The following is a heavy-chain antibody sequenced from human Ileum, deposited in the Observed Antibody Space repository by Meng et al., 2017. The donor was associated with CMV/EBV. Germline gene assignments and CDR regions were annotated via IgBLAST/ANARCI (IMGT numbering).Heavy chain of an antibody. V-gene: IGHV7-4-1*02. D-gene: IGHD1-26*01. CDR1: GYTFTIYA. Sequence: QVQLGQSGSELEKPGASVRVSCKASGYTFTIYAMNWVRQAPGQGLEWMGWIDTSTGNPTYAQGFTGRFVFSLDTSVSTAYLQISSLKAEDTAVYYCAREGESGTYQYWGQGTLVTVSS. J-gene: IGHJ4*02. CDR2: IDTSTGNP. CDR3: AREGESGTYQY.